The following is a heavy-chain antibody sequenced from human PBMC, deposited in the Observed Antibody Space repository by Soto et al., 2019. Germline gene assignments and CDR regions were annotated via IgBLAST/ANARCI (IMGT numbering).Heavy chain of an antibody. CDR1: GFTFTRSA. V-gene: IGHV1-58*01. CDR3: AAFATTGDAFDV. D-gene: IGHD4-17*01. Sequence: QMQLVQSGPEVKKPGTSVKVSCKASGFTFTRSAVQWVRQARGQRPEWIGWIVVGSGNTNYAQKFQERVTITRDMVTSTAYMELSSRRSEDTTVYYCAAFATTGDAFDVWGQGTMVTVSS. CDR2: IVVGSGNT. J-gene: IGHJ3*01.